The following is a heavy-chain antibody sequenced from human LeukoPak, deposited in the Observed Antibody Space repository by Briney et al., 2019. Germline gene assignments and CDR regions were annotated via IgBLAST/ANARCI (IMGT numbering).Heavy chain of an antibody. D-gene: IGHD5-18*01. CDR1: GGSFSGYY. Sequence: SETLSLTCAVYGGSFSGYYWSWIRQPPGKELEWIGEINHSGSTNYNPSLKSRVTISVDTSKNQFSLKLSSVTAADTAVYYCARARWGYSYGFDYWGQGTLVTVSS. V-gene: IGHV4-34*01. CDR3: ARARWGYSYGFDY. CDR2: INHSGST. J-gene: IGHJ4*02.